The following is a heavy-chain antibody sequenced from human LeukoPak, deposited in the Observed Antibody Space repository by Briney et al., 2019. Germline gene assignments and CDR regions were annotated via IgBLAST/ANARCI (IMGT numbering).Heavy chain of an antibody. Sequence: ASVKVSCKASGGTFSSYAISWVRQAPGQGLEWMGGIIPIFGTANYAQKFQGRVTMTEDTSTDTAYMELSSLRSEDTAVYYCATGPYSSSWYDYWGQGTLVTVSS. V-gene: IGHV1-69*06. CDR2: IIPIFGTA. J-gene: IGHJ4*02. D-gene: IGHD6-13*01. CDR1: GGTFSSYA. CDR3: ATGPYSSSWYDY.